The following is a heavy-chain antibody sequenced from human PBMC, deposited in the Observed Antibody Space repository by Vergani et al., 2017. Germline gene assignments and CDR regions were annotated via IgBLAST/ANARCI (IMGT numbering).Heavy chain of an antibody. D-gene: IGHD6-19*01. V-gene: IGHV4-39*01. Sequence: QLQLQESGPGLVKPSETLSLTCTVSGGSISSSSYYWGWIRQPPGKGLEWIGSIYYSGSTYYNPSLKSRVTISVDTSKNQFSLKLSSVPAAYTAVYYCARHRLRSSGWYDPFDYWGQGTLVTVSS. CDR2: IYYSGST. CDR1: GGSISSSSYY. J-gene: IGHJ4*02. CDR3: ARHRLRSSGWYDPFDY.